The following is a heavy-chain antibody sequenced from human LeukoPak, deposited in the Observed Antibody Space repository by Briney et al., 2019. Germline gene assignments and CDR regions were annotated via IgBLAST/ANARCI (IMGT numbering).Heavy chain of an antibody. CDR3: ARVEAAARGWFDP. J-gene: IGHJ5*02. D-gene: IGHD6-13*01. CDR2: INHSGST. CDR1: GGSFSGYY. Sequence: PSETLSLTCAVYGGSFSGYYWSWIRQPPGKGLEWIGEINHSGSTNYNPSLKSRVTISVDTSKNQFSLKLSSVTAADTAVYYCARVEAAARGWFDPWGQGTLVTVSS. V-gene: IGHV4-34*01.